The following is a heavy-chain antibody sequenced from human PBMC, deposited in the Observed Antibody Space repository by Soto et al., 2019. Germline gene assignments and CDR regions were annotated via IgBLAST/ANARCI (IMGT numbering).Heavy chain of an antibody. CDR3: ARVVHSYGRYYFDY. D-gene: IGHD5-18*01. V-gene: IGHV4-59*01. J-gene: IGHJ4*02. Sequence: SETLSLTCTVSGGSISSYYWSWIRQPPGKGLEWIGYIYYSGSTNYNPSLKSRVTISVDTSKNQFSLKLSSVTAADTAVYYCARVVHSYGRYYFDYWGQGTLVTVS. CDR2: IYYSGST. CDR1: GGSISSYY.